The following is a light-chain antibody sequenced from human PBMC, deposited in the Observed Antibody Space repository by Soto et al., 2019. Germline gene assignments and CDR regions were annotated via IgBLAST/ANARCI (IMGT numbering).Light chain of an antibody. Sequence: EIVLKQSPGTLSLYPGERATLSCRASQSVTSGYLAWYQQQPNQAPRLLIYGASYRATGIPDRFSGGGSGTDFTLTISRLEPEDFAVYYCQHYSSSPPAITFGQGTRLEIK. J-gene: IGKJ5*01. CDR2: GAS. CDR1: QSVTSGY. CDR3: QHYSSSPPAIT. V-gene: IGKV3-20*01.